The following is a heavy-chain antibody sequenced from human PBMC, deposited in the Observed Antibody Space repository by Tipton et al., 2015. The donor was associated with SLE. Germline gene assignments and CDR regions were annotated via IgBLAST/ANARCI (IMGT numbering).Heavy chain of an antibody. Sequence: TLSLTCTVSGGSISSYYWSWIRQPPGKGLEWIGYIYYSGSTNYNPSLKSRVTISVDTSKNQFSLKLSSVTAADTAVYYCARYYTLRGEPAAFDIWGQGTMVTVSS. J-gene: IGHJ3*02. D-gene: IGHD3-3*01. CDR1: GGSISSYY. CDR2: IYYSGST. CDR3: ARYYTLRGEPAAFDI. V-gene: IGHV4-59*01.